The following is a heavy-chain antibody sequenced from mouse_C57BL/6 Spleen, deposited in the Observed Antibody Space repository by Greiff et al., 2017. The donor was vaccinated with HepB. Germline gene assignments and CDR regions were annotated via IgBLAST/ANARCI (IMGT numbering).Heavy chain of an antibody. CDR1: GYTFTDYN. Sequence: EVQLQQSGPELVKPGASVKKSCKASGYTFTDYNMHWVKQSHGKSLEWIGYINPNNGGTSYNQKFKGKATLTVNKSSSTAYMELRSLTSEDSAVYYCARSGYYVNYCDAMDYWGQGTSVTVSS. J-gene: IGHJ4*01. CDR3: ARSGYYVNYCDAMDY. CDR2: INPNNGGT. D-gene: IGHD2-1*01. V-gene: IGHV1-22*01.